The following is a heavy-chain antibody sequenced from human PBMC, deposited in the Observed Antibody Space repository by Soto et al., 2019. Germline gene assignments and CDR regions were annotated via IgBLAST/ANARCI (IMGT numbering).Heavy chain of an antibody. CDR1: GFTFSSYA. V-gene: IGHV3-30-3*01. CDR2: ISYDGSNK. Sequence: GGSLRLSCVASGFTFSSYAMHWVRQAPGKGLEWVAVISYDGSNKYYADSVKGRFTISRDNSKNTLYLQMNSLRAEDTAVYYCARDRRTVTLDYWGQGTLVTVSS. J-gene: IGHJ4*02. CDR3: ARDRRTVTLDY. D-gene: IGHD4-17*01.